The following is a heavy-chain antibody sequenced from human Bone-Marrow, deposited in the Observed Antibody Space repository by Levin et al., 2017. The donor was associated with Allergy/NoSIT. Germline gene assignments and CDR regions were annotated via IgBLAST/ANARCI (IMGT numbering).Heavy chain of an antibody. CDR3: ARFNVPYYFDN. D-gene: IGHD6-6*01. CDR2: IYYSGTT. V-gene: IGHV4-31*03. Sequence: LRLSCTVSGGSINTSGYYWGWIRQRPGKGLEWIGYIYYSGTTFYNSSLKSRLTISLATSTNQFSLKVNSVTAADTALYICARFNVPYYFDNWGQGIQVIVSS. J-gene: IGHJ4*02. CDR1: GGSINTSGYY.